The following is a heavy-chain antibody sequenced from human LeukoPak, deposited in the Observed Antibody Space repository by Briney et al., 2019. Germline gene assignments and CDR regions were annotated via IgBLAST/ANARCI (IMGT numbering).Heavy chain of an antibody. D-gene: IGHD3-9*01. V-gene: IGHV3-23*01. J-gene: IGHJ4*02. CDR2: ISGSGGST. CDR1: GFTFSSYA. CDR3: AKAKGGMYYDILTGYYRVNY. Sequence: GGSLRLSCAASGFTFSSYAMSWVRQAPGKGLEWVSAISGSGGSTYYVDSVKGRFTISRDNSKNMLYLQMNSLRAEDTAVYYCAKAKGGMYYDILTGYYRVNYWGQGTLVTVSS.